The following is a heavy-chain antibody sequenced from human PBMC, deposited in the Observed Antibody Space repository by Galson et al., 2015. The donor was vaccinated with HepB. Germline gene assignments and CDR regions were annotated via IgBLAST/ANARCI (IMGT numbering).Heavy chain of an antibody. CDR2: IYYTGGT. Sequence: ETLSLTCTVSGGSISSYYWSWLRQPPGKGLEWIGYIYYTGGTNYNPSLKSRVTISIDTSKKHFSLKLTFVTAADTAVYYCASRIVDGFDPWGQGTLVTVSS. D-gene: IGHD1-26*01. J-gene: IGHJ5*02. CDR1: GGSISSYY. V-gene: IGHV4-59*01. CDR3: ASRIVDGFDP.